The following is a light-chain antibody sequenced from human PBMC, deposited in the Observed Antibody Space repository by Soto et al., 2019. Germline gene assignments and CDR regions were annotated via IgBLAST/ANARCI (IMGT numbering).Light chain of an antibody. Sequence: EVVLTQSPGTLPLSPGERATLSCRASQSVSSSFLTWYQQKPGQAPRLLIYAASNRATGIPDRFSGSGSGTDFTLTISSLQPEDFATYYCQQSYSTPLTFGQGTRLEIK. V-gene: IGKV3-20*01. CDR1: QSVSSSF. CDR2: AAS. J-gene: IGKJ5*01. CDR3: QQSYSTPLT.